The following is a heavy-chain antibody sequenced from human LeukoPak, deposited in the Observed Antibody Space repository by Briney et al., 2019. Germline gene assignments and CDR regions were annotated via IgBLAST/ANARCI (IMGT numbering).Heavy chain of an antibody. CDR2: INWNGGST. J-gene: IGHJ4*02. CDR1: GFTFYDYG. Sequence: GGSLRLSCAASGFTFYDYGMSWGCQAPGKGAGRVSSINWNGGSTAYADSVKGGFTISRDNAKISLYLQMNSLRAEDTALYYCARDIVSAYSSGWYFFSSAYWGQGTLVTVSS. V-gene: IGHV3-20*04. D-gene: IGHD6-19*01. CDR3: ARDIVSAYSSGWYFFSSAY.